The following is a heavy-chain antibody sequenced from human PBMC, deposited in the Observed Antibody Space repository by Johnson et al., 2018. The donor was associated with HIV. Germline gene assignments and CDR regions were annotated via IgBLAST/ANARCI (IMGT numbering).Heavy chain of an antibody. CDR1: GFIFSSSW. V-gene: IGHV3-48*04. D-gene: IGHD1-26*01. CDR2: ISSSGSTI. CDR3: ARDLGGSYSGLDAFDI. Sequence: VQLVESGGGLVQPGGSLRLSCAGSGFIFSSSWIHWVRQVPGKGLEWVSYISSSGSTIYYADSVKGRFTISRDNAKNSLYLQMNSLRAEDTAVYYCARDLGGSYSGLDAFDIWGQGTMVTVSS. J-gene: IGHJ3*02.